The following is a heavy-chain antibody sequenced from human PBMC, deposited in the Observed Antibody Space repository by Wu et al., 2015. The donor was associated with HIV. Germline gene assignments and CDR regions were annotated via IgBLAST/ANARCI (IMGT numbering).Heavy chain of an antibody. J-gene: IGHJ4*02. D-gene: IGHD3-10*01. CDR3: ARLSLRRFGELFSGADY. CDR1: GYSFTASY. Sequence: QVQLLQSGAEVKKPGASMRVSCQASGYSFTASYIHWVRQAPGKGFEWMGWIGGNRGESHSAQRFRDRFTMTRDTSTNTAYMELTRLTSDDTAVYYCARLSLRRFGELFSGADYWGQGTLVTVSS. CDR2: IGGNRGES. V-gene: IGHV1-2*02.